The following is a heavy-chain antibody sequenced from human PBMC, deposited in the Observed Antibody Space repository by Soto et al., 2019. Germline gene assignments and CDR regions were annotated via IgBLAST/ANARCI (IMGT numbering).Heavy chain of an antibody. V-gene: IGHV3-30*18. CDR1: GFNCDNYG. Sequence: QVQLVESGGGVVQPGGSLRLSCQASGFNCDNYGMHWVRQAPGKGLEWVAVITYDGSNKYYADSVKGRFTISRDNFKNTLSLHLNTLKPEDTAVYHCAKDRVGGTFYTPLGFWGQGTLVTVSS. J-gene: IGHJ4*02. CDR3: AKDRVGGTFYTPLGF. CDR2: ITYDGSNK. D-gene: IGHD6-19*01.